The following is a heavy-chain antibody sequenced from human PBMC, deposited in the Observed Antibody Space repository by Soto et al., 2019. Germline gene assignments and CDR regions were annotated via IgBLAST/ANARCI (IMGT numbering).Heavy chain of an antibody. J-gene: IGHJ5*02. V-gene: IGHV3-23*01. CDR1: GFTFGTTD. Sequence: QLLQSGGGLVQPGGSLTLSCAASGFTFGTTDMSWVRQAPGEGLEGVSTIDGSGGITYNADSVKGRVTISRDNSRNTVYLQMNSLRGDDAARYYCVKNSGWFNTWGQGALVTVSS. D-gene: IGHD3-10*01. CDR2: IDGSGGIT. CDR3: VKNSGWFNT.